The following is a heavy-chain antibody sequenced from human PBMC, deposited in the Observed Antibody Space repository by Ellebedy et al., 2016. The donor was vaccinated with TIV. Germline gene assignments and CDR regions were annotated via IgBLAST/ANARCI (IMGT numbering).Heavy chain of an antibody. D-gene: IGHD2-15*01. CDR2: LSYEGSNK. Sequence: GESLKISXAASGFSLRSYSLHWVRQAPGKGLEWVSALSYEGSNKYYADSVKGRVTISRDISKNTVYLQVNSLTPEDTAVYYCATMDIEAVVVEYFDQWGQGTLVTVSS. CDR1: GFSLRSYS. J-gene: IGHJ4*02. CDR3: ATMDIEAVVVEYFDQ. V-gene: IGHV3-30*14.